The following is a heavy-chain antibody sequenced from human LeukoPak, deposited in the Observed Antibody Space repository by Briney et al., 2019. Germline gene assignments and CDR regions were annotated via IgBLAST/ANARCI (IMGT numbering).Heavy chain of an antibody. J-gene: IGHJ4*02. CDR3: AREGRIAVAGLFDY. V-gene: IGHV4-30-4*08. CDR1: GGSISSGDYY. CDR2: IYYSGST. Sequence: SQTLSLTCTVSGGSISSGDYYRSWIRQPPGKGLEWIGYIYYSGSTYYNPSLKSRVTISVDTSKNQFSLKLSSVTAADTAVYYCAREGRIAVAGLFDYWGQGTLVTVSS. D-gene: IGHD6-19*01.